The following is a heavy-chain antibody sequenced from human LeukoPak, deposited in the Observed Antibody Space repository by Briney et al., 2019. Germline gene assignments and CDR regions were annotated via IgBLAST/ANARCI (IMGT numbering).Heavy chain of an antibody. Sequence: SETLSLTCTVSGXSISSYYWSWIRQPPGKGLEWIGYISYSGSTNFNPSLKSRVTISVDTSKNQFSPKLSSVTAADTAVYYCAREGTAGTNLNWFDPWGQGTLVTVSS. V-gene: IGHV4-59*01. CDR2: ISYSGST. J-gene: IGHJ5*02. CDR3: AREGTAGTNLNWFDP. D-gene: IGHD1-1*01. CDR1: GXSISSYY.